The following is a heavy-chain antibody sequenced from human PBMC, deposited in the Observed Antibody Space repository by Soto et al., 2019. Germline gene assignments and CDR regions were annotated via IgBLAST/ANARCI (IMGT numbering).Heavy chain of an antibody. D-gene: IGHD6-13*01. Sequence: GXSVKVSCNASGGSFSDYPSTWGRQAPGQGLEWMGKIIHIIGTANYAQRFQGRVAITADRSSSTAYMELYSLRSEDPAVYFCARGPPHSSLDHWGQGTLVPVSS. CDR3: ARGPPHSSLDH. CDR2: IIHIIGTA. CDR1: GGSFSDYP. J-gene: IGHJ4*02. V-gene: IGHV1-69*08.